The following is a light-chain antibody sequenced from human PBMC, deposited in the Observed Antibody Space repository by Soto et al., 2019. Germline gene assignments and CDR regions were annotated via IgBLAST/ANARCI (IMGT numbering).Light chain of an antibody. CDR1: QSVSSSY. CDR3: QFYGSSLIT. CDR2: GAS. V-gene: IGKV3-20*01. Sequence: EIVLTPSPGTLSLSPGERATLSCRASQSVSSSYLAWYQQKPGQAPRLLIYGASSRATGIPDRFSGSGSGTDFTLTISRLEPEDFAIYYCQFYGSSLITFGQGTKVDIK. J-gene: IGKJ1*01.